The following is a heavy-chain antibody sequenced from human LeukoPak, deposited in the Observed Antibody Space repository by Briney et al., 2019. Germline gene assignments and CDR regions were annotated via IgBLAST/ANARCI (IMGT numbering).Heavy chain of an antibody. D-gene: IGHD3-10*01. CDR2: SIPIFGVE. CDR1: GGTFCSCA. CDR3: TRLWFGESAFDY. V-gene: IGHV1-69*04. J-gene: IGHJ4*02. Sequence: SVTVSCKGTGGTFCSCAFNWVRQAPGQGLEWMGRSIPIFGVENYAQKFQDRVRITADKSTRTAYMELRSLRSGDTVVYYCTRLWFGESAFDYRGQGTLVTVSS.